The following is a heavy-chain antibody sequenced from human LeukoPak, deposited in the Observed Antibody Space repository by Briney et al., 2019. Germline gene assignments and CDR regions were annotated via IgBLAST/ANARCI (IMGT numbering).Heavy chain of an antibody. J-gene: IGHJ4*02. Sequence: GGSLRLSCAASGFTFSNEMNWVRQAPGHGLEWVSYISSSGTPIDLADSVKGRFTISRDNATNSLFLQMNSVRAEDTAVYYCAREKTACGGDCYDSWGQGTLVTVSS. V-gene: IGHV3-48*03. D-gene: IGHD2-21*01. CDR3: AREKTACGGDCYDS. CDR1: GFTFSNE. CDR2: ISSSGTPI.